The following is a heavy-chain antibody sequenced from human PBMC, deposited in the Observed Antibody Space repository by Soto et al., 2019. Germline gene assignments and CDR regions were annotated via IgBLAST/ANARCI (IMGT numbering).Heavy chain of an antibody. D-gene: IGHD3-9*01. CDR1: GWSFSGYY. J-gene: IGHJ4*02. Sequence: SETLSLTCAVYGWSFSGYYWSWIRQPPGKGLEWIGEINHSGSTNYNPSLKSRVTISVDTSKNQFSLKLSSVTAADTAVYYCARSRGKLRYLDWLLPFDYWGQGTLVTVS. V-gene: IGHV4-34*01. CDR2: INHSGST. CDR3: ARSRGKLRYLDWLLPFDY.